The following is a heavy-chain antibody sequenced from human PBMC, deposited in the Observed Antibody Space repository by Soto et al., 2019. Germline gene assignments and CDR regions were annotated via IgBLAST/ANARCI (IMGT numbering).Heavy chain of an antibody. Sequence: SGGSLILSCAASGFTFSDYYMSWIRQAPGKGLEWVSYISTSGSTIYYADSVKGRFTISRDNAKNSLYLQMNSLRAEDTAVYYCARVTGYCSSSACLNWFDPWGQGTLVTVSS. CDR1: GFTFSDYY. D-gene: IGHD2-2*01. J-gene: IGHJ5*02. CDR2: ISTSGSTI. CDR3: ARVTGYCSSSACLNWFDP. V-gene: IGHV3-11*01.